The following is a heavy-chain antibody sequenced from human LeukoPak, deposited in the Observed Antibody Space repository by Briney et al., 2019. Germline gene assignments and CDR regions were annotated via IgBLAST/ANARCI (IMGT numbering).Heavy chain of an antibody. D-gene: IGHD6-13*01. CDR1: GASISTYY. CDR3: AGSNRVAGYWQQPGGNWFDP. J-gene: IGHJ5*02. CDR2: IYYSGTT. Sequence: SETLSLTCTVSGASISTYYWNWIRQPPGKGLEWIGCIYYSGTTNYIPSLKSRVTISVDTSKNQFSLNLISVTAADTAVYCCAGSNRVAGYWQQPGGNWFDPWGRGTLVTVS. V-gene: IGHV4-59*01.